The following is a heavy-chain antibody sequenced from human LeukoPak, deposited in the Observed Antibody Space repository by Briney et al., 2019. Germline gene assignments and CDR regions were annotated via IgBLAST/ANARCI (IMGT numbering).Heavy chain of an antibody. CDR2: INPNSGGT. Sequence: ASVKVSCKASGYTFTGYYMHWVRQAPGQGLEWMGWINPNSGGTNYAQKFQGRVTMTRDTSISTAYMELSRLRSDDMAVYYCAREIGYCSSTSCYSWFDPWGQGTLVTVSS. CDR1: GYTFTGYY. D-gene: IGHD2-2*01. J-gene: IGHJ5*02. V-gene: IGHV1-2*02. CDR3: AREIGYCSSTSCYSWFDP.